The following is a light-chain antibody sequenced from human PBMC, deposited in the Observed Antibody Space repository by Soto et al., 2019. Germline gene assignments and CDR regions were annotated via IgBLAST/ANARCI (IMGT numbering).Light chain of an antibody. V-gene: IGKV3-20*01. CDR2: GAS. CDR3: QQYASSPWT. Sequence: EIVLTQSPATLSVSPGESATLSCRASQRISRNLAWYQQKPGQAPRLLIYGASSRATGVPDRISGSGSGTDFALTINRLEAEDFAVYYCQQYASSPWTFGQGTKVDIK. CDR1: QRISRN. J-gene: IGKJ1*01.